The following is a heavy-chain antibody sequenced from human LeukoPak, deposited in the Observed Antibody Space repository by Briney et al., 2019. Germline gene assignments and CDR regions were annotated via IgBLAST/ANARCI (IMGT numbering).Heavy chain of an antibody. J-gene: IGHJ6*03. CDR3: ARGYCSGGSCYSYYYYNYMDV. CDR1: GGSISSHYY. V-gene: IGHV4-4*07. Sequence: PSETLSLTCTVSGGSISSHYYWNWFRQPAGKGLEWIGRIYSSGNSYYNATLQSRVTMSVDTSKNQFSLKLSSVTAADTAVYYCARGYCSGGSCYSYYYYNYMDVWGKGTTVTVSS. CDR2: IYSSGNS. D-gene: IGHD2-15*01.